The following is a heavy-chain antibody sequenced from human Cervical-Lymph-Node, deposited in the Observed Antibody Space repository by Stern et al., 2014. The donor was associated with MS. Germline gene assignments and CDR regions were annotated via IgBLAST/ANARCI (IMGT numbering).Heavy chain of an antibody. D-gene: IGHD5-18*01. J-gene: IGHJ4*02. V-gene: IGHV7-4-1*02. CDR1: GYTLTNYP. CDR3: ARDFVDTAMITRSDYLDS. Sequence: VQLVESGSELKEPGASVKVSCKASGYTLTNYPMNWVRQAPGQGLEWLGWINPNHGNSTYAQGFTGRFVFSLDTSVSTAYLHISSLKAEDTAVYYCARDFVDTAMITRSDYLDSWGQGTLVTVSS. CDR2: INPNHGNS.